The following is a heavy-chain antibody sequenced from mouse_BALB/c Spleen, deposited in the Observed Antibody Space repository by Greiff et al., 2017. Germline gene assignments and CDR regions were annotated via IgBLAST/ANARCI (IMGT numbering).Heavy chain of an antibody. CDR2: ISSGGST. J-gene: IGHJ1*01. CDR1: GFTFSSYA. CDR3: ARGYYGSSPRYFDV. Sequence: DVMLVESGGGLVKPGGSLKLSCAASGFTFSSYAMSWVRQTPEKMLEWVASISSGGSTYYPDSVKGRFTISRDNARNILYLQMSSLRSEDTAMYYCARGYYGSSPRYFDVWGAGTTVTVSS. V-gene: IGHV5-6-5*01. D-gene: IGHD1-1*01.